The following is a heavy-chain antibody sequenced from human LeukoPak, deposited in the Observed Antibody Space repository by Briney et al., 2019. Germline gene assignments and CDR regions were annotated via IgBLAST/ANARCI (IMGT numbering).Heavy chain of an antibody. J-gene: IGHJ6*02. CDR3: ARVGGDSSRRYRGSYFYAMDV. CDR2: ISYDGNTK. Sequence: GGSLRVSFAASGFTFCTYTIHWVRQAPGKGLEWVAVISYDGNTKYYADSVKGRFTISRDNSKNTLYLQMNSVRAEDTAVYYCARVGGDSSRRYRGSYFYAMDVWGQRTTGSVSS. D-gene: IGHD6-13*01. V-gene: IGHV3-30-3*01. CDR1: GFTFCTYT.